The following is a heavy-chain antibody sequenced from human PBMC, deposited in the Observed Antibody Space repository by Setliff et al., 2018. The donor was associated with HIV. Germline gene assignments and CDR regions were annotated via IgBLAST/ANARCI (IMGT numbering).Heavy chain of an antibody. CDR3: ARETRSFGGIDP. CDR1: GGSIKSSSYY. D-gene: IGHD2-15*01. J-gene: IGHJ5*02. V-gene: IGHV4-61*05. CDR2: IYYSGST. Sequence: SETLSLTCTVSGGSIKSSSYYWGWIRQPPGKGLEWIGYIYYSGSTNYNPSLKSRVTISVDTSKNQFSLKVRSVTAADTAMYYCARETRSFGGIDPWGQGTLVTVSS.